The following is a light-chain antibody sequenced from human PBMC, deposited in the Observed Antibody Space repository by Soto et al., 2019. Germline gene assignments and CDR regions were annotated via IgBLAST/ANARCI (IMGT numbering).Light chain of an antibody. Sequence: QSVLTQPPSASASLGASVTLTCTLSSGYSNYKVDWYQQRPGKGPRFVMRVGTGGIVGSKGYGIPDRFSVLGSGLNRYLTIKNIQEEDESDYHCGADHGSGSNFVVFGGGTKLTVL. CDR1: SGYSNYK. CDR3: GADHGSGSNFVV. J-gene: IGLJ2*01. CDR2: VGTGGIVG. V-gene: IGLV9-49*01.